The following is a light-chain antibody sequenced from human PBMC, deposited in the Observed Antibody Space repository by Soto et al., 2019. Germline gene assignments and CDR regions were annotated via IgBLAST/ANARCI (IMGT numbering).Light chain of an antibody. V-gene: IGKV2-28*01. J-gene: IGKJ1*01. CDR3: MQALQTPRT. Sequence: DILMTQSPLSLPVTPGEPASISCRSSQSLLHSNGYNYLDWYLQKPGQSPQLLIYLGSNPASGVPDRFSGSGSGTDFTLKISSVEAEDVGVYYCMQALQTPRTFGQGTKVEIK. CDR2: LGS. CDR1: QSLLHSNGYNY.